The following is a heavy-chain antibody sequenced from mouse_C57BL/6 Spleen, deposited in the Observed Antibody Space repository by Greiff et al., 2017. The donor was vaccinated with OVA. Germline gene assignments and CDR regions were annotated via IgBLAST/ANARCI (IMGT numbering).Heavy chain of an antibody. D-gene: IGHD2-3*01. J-gene: IGHJ2*01. CDR1: GYTFTSYW. V-gene: IGHV1-61*01. CDR2: IYPSDSET. CDR3: AREEHGYSYFGY. Sequence: QVQLQQPGAELVRPGSSVKLSCKASGYTFTSYWMDWVKQRPGQGLEWIGNIYPSDSETHYNQKFKDKATLTVDKSSSTAYMQLSSLTSEDSAVYYCAREEHGYSYFGYWGQGTTLTVSS.